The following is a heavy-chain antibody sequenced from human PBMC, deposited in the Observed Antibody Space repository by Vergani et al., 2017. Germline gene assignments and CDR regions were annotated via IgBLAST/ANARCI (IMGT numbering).Heavy chain of an antibody. D-gene: IGHD4-11*01. CDR3: AKAGTTANWYYFDY. J-gene: IGHJ4*02. CDR2: ISWNSGSI. V-gene: IGHV3-9*01. CDR1: GFTVSSNY. Sequence: EVQLVESGGGLIQPGGSLRLSCAASGFTVSSNYMSWVRQAPGKGLEWVSGISWNSGSIGYADSVKGRFTISRDNAKNSLYLQMNSLRAEDTALYYCAKAGTTANWYYFDYWGQGTLVTVSS.